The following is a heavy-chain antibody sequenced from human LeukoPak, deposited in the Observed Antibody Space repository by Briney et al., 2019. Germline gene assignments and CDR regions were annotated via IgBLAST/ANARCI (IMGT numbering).Heavy chain of an antibody. CDR1: GFTFSSYS. J-gene: IGHJ3*02. V-gene: IGHV3-21*01. CDR3: ARGEEVLLWFGESFRAFDI. Sequence: GGSLRLSCAASGFTFSSYSMNWVRQAPGKGLEWVSSISSSSSYIYYADSVKGRFTISRDNAKNSLYLQMNSLRAEDTAVYYCARGEEVLLWFGESFRAFDIWGQGTMVTVSS. D-gene: IGHD3-10*01. CDR2: ISSSSSYI.